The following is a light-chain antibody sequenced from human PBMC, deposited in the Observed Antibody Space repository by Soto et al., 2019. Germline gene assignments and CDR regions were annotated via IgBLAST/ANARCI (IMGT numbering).Light chain of an antibody. CDR3: GAWDSSILNYL. J-gene: IGLJ1*01. V-gene: IGLV1-51*01. CDR1: SSNIGHNH. Sequence: QSALTEPPSVSAAPGQKVTISCSGSSSNIGHNHVSWYQQLPGTAPKLLIYDTDKRPSGIPDRFSGSKSGTSATLGITGLHTGDEADYYCGAWDSSILNYLFALGTNVTVL. CDR2: DTD.